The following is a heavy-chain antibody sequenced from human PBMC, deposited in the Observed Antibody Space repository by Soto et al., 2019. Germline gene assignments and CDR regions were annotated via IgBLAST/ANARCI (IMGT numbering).Heavy chain of an antibody. J-gene: IGHJ5*02. Sequence: QVQLQESGPGLVKPSETLSLTCTVSGGSISSYYWSWIRQPPGKGLEWIGYIYYSGSTNYNPSLMSRVTISVDTSKNQFSLKLSSVTAADTAVYYCARIAAALNRFDPWGQGTLVTVSS. V-gene: IGHV4-59*01. CDR1: GGSISSYY. CDR2: IYYSGST. CDR3: ARIAAALNRFDP. D-gene: IGHD6-13*01.